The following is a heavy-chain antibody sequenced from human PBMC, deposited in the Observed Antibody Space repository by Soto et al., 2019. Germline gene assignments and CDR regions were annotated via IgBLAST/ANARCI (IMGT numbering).Heavy chain of an antibody. V-gene: IGHV4-34*01. J-gene: IGHJ4*02. CDR3: ARKGVVVVAARRAYYFDY. CDR1: GGSFSGYY. CDR2: INHSGST. D-gene: IGHD2-15*01. Sequence: SETLSLTCAVYGGSFSGYYWSWIRQPPGKGLEWIGEINHSGSTNYNPSLKSRVTISVDTSKNQFSLKLSSVTAADTAVYYCARKGVVVVAARRAYYFDYWGQGTLVTVSS.